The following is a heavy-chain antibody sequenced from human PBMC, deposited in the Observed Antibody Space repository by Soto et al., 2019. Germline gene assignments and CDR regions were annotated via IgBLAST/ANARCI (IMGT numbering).Heavy chain of an antibody. CDR1: GGSIGSGGYY. D-gene: IGHD3-9*01. CDR2: IYYSGST. CDR3: ARAPEYYDILTGYYRGHAFDI. Sequence: SETLSLTCTLSGGSIGSGGYYWISIRQHPGKGLEWIGYIYYSGSTYYNPSLKSRVTISVDTSKNQFSLKLSSVTAADTAVYYCARAPEYYDILTGYYRGHAFDIWGQGTMVT. V-gene: IGHV4-31*03. J-gene: IGHJ3*02.